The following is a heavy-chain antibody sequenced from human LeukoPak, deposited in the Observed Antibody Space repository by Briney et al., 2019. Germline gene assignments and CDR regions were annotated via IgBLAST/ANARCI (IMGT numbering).Heavy chain of an antibody. CDR2: INHSGST. V-gene: IGHV4-34*01. CDR1: GGSFSGYY. D-gene: IGHD3-22*01. J-gene: IGHJ4*02. Sequence: SETLSLTCAVYGGSFSGYYWSWIRQPPGKGLGWIGEINHSGSTNYNPSLKSRVTISVDTSKNQFSLKLSSVTAADTAVYYCARLNPGHYDSSITWGYFDYWGQGTLVTVSS. CDR3: ARLNPGHYDSSITWGYFDY.